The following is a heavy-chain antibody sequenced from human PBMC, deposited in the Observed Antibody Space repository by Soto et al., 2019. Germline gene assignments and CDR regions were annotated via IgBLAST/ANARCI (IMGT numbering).Heavy chain of an antibody. CDR1: GFTFSSYG. CDR3: AREPLPDCSSTSCYRDYYYGMDV. V-gene: IGHV3-33*01. Sequence: LRLSCAASGFTFSSYGMHWVRQAPGKGLEWVAVIWYDGSNKYYADSVKGRFTISRDNSKNTLYQQMNSLRAEDTAVYYCAREPLPDCSSTSCYRDYYYGMDVWGQGTTVTVSS. J-gene: IGHJ6*02. CDR2: IWYDGSNK. D-gene: IGHD2-2*01.